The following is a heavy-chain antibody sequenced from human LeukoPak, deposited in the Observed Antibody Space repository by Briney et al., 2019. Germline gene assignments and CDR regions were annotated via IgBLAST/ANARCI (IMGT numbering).Heavy chain of an antibody. V-gene: IGHV3-30*03. D-gene: IGHD6-13*01. CDR3: ARELYGKSWYEY. Sequence: GGSLRLSCAASGFTFSSYGMHWVRQAPGRGLEWVAVISFDGNDRHYADAVKGRFTVSRDNSRNTLYLQMNSLRDEDTAVYYCARELYGKSWYEYWGQGILLTVSS. J-gene: IGHJ4*02. CDR1: GFTFSSYG. CDR2: ISFDGNDR.